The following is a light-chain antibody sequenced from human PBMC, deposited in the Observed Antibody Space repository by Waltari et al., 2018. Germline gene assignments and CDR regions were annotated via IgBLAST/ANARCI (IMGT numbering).Light chain of an antibody. Sequence: DIVMTQSPDSLAVSLGERATINCKSSQSVLYSSNNKNYLACYQQKPGQPPKLLIYWASTRESGVTARFSGSGSGTDFTLTIRSLQAEDVAVYYCQQYYSTPQTFGQGTKVEIK. J-gene: IGKJ1*01. CDR2: WAS. CDR3: QQYYSTPQT. V-gene: IGKV4-1*01. CDR1: QSVLYSSNNKNY.